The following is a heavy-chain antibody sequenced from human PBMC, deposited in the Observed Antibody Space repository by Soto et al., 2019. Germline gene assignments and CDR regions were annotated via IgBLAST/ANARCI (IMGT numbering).Heavy chain of an antibody. J-gene: IGHJ4*02. CDR1: GFTFSKYA. CDR2: ITGSGGTT. D-gene: IGHD3-22*01. Sequence: GGSLRLSCSASGFTFSKYAMNWFRQAPGKGLEWVSSITGSGGTTYYAASVKGRFTISRDNSKNTLYLQMNSLRAEDTAVYYCAKDRDGGGYFGIIFDYWGQGTLVTVSS. V-gene: IGHV3-23*01. CDR3: AKDRDGGGYFGIIFDY.